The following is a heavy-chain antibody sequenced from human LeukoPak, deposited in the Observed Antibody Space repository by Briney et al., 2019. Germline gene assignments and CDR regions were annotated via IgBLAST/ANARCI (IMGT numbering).Heavy chain of an antibody. CDR3: AKPSGHNKGQWWAAYLDYFDY. CDR1: GFTFSSYA. CDR2: ISYDGSNK. Sequence: GGSLRLSCAASGFTFSSYAMHWVRQAPGKGLEWVAVISYDGSNKYYADSVKGRFTISRDNSKNTLYLQMNSLRAEDTAVYYCAKPSGHNKGQWWAAYLDYFDYWGQGTLVTVSS. V-gene: IGHV3-30-3*02. D-gene: IGHD2-15*01. J-gene: IGHJ4*02.